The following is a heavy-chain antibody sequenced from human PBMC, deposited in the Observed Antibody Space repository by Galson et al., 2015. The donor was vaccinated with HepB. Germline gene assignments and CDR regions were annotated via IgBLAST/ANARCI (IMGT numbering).Heavy chain of an antibody. CDR3: AAPPDYTAMVTGADY. Sequence: SLRLSCAASGFTVSSNYMSWVRQAPGKGLEWVSVIYSGGSTYYADSVKGRFTISRDNSKNTLYLQMNSLRAEDTAVYYCAAPPDYTAMVTGADYWGQGTLVTVSS. V-gene: IGHV3-66*01. J-gene: IGHJ4*02. CDR2: IYSGGST. CDR1: GFTVSSNY. D-gene: IGHD5-18*01.